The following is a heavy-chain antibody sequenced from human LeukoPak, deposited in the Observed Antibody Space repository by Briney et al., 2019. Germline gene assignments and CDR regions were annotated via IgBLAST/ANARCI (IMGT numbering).Heavy chain of an antibody. CDR1: GFTFSRFA. CDR2: IPYDGSNK. D-gene: IGHD3-22*01. V-gene: IGHV3-30*04. J-gene: IGHJ4*02. CDR3: ARDLPLGNYDSSGYYPDY. Sequence: GGSLRLSCAASGFTFSRFAMHWVRQAPGKGLDWVSLIPYDGSNKYYADSVKGRFTISRDNSKSTLYLQINSLRPEDTAVYYCARDLPLGNYDSSGYYPDYWGQGTLVTVSS.